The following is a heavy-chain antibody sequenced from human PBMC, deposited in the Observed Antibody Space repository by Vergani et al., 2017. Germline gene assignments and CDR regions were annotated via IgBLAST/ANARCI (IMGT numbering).Heavy chain of an antibody. CDR2: ISSGGDYT. CDR3: AKIRVVARWAFDI. Sequence: EAQLLESGGGLVQPGGSLRLSCVSSGFPFSSHGMSWARQTPGQGPEWGSCISSGGDYTYYSDPEKGRFSVSRDNSKNTLYLQINSLRAEDTAVYFCAKIRVVARWAFDIWGRGTMVTVYS. V-gene: IGHV3-23*01. CDR1: GFPFSSHG. D-gene: IGHD3-22*01. J-gene: IGHJ3*02.